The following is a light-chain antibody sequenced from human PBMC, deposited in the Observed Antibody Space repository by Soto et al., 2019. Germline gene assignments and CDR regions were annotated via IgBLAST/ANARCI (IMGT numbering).Light chain of an antibody. CDR1: QDISDD. CDR2: GAS. J-gene: IGKJ1*01. CDR3: LQNHNYPRT. V-gene: IGKV1-6*01. Sequence: AIQMTQSPSSLSASVGDRVTITCRASQDISDDVGWYQQTPGKAPKLLISGASRLQSGVPSRFSGSGSGAAFTLTITSLRPDDSATDYCLQNHNYPRTFGQGTKVEI.